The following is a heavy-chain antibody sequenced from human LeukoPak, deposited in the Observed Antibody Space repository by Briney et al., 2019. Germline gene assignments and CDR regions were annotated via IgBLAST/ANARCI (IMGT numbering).Heavy chain of an antibody. J-gene: IGHJ1*01. CDR2: VGGDDRT. D-gene: IGHD2-15*01. CDR3: AKDLSWWAAADH. V-gene: IGHV3-23*01. Sequence: GGSLRLSCAASGFTLSGNAMSWVRQAPGRGLEWVSGVGGDDRTHYADSVRGRFTISRDNSMNMVSLDMNRLRVEDTALYYCAKDLSWWAAADHWGQGALVTVAS. CDR1: GFTLSGNA.